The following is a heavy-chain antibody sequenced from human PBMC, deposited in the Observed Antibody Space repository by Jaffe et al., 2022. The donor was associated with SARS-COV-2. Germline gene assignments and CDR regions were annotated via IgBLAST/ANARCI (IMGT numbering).Heavy chain of an antibody. D-gene: IGHD2-21*02. J-gene: IGHJ2*01. V-gene: IGHV4-59*01. Sequence: QVQLQGSGPGLVKPSETLSLTCTVSGGSIRGYYWTWIRQSPGKGLEWIGYIYYTGATNSNPSLKSRVTMSVDTSKNQVSLKLNSVTAADTAVYYCARGETCGGDCYYYYFDLWGRGTLVTVSS. CDR3: ARGETCGGDCYYYYFDL. CDR1: GGSIRGYY. CDR2: IYYTGAT.